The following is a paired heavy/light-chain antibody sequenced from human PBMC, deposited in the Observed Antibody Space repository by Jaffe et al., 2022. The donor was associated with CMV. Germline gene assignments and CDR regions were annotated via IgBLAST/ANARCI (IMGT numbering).Light chain of an antibody. V-gene: IGLV3-21*04. J-gene: IGLJ2*01. CDR1: NIGSKS. CDR2: YDS. Sequence: SYVLTQPPSVSVAPGKTARITCGGNNIGSKSVHWYQQKPGQAPVLVIYYDSDRPSGIPERFSGSNSGNTATLTISRVEAGDEADYYCQVWDSSSDHPGVVFGGGTKLTVL. CDR3: QVWDSSSDHPGVV.
Heavy chain of an antibody. CDR1: GGSISSYY. CDR3: ARDVVSSSWYFDY. Sequence: QVQLQESGPGLVKPSETLSLTCTVSGGSISSYYWSWIRQPAGKGLEWIGRIYTSGSTNYNPSLKSRVTMSVDTSKNQFSLKLSSVTAADTAVYYCARDVVSSSWYFDYWGQGTLVTVSS. D-gene: IGHD6-13*01. CDR2: IYTSGST. J-gene: IGHJ4*02. V-gene: IGHV4-4*07.